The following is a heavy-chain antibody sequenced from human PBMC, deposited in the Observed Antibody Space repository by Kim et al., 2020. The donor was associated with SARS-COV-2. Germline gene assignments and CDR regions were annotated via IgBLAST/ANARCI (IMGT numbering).Heavy chain of an antibody. D-gene: IGHD6-13*01. CDR2: T. CDR3: AKYSSSWDEDY. J-gene: IGHJ4*02. Sequence: TYYEDSGKGRLTLSRDNSKNTRYLQMNNLRADDTAVYYCAKYSSSWDEDYWGQGTLVTVSS. V-gene: IGHV3-23*01.